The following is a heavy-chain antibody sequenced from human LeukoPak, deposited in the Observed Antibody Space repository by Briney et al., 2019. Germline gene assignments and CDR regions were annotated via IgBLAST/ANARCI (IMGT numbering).Heavy chain of an antibody. J-gene: IGHJ3*02. CDR1: GFTFSSYS. CDR2: ISSSSSYI. V-gene: IGHV3-21*01. CDR3: ARVDTAMVDAFDI. D-gene: IGHD5-18*01. Sequence: GGSLRLSYAASGFTFSSYSMNWVRQAPGKGLEWVSSISSSSSYIYYADSVKGRFTISRDNAKNSLYLQMNSLRAEDTAVYYCARVDTAMVDAFDIWGQGTMVTVSS.